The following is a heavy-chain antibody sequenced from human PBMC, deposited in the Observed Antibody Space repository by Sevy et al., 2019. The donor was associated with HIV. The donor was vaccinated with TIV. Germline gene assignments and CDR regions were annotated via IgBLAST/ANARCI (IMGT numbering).Heavy chain of an antibody. Sequence: GGSLRLSCAASGFSISPYAFHWVRQAPGKGLEWVALMSYDGSTRYYADSAKGRFAIAKHNSKNTLYLQMNSLRIEDTAIYYSARDGSYSTGWYAGYWGQGTLVTVSS. CDR3: ARDGSYSTGWYAGY. V-gene: IGHV3-30*09. D-gene: IGHD6-19*01. CDR2: MSYDGSTR. CDR1: GFSISPYA. J-gene: IGHJ4*02.